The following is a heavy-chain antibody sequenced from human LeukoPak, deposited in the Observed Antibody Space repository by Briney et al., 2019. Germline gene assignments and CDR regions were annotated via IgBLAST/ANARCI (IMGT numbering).Heavy chain of an antibody. J-gene: IGHJ6*03. CDR3: AKNGEPHYYMDV. Sequence: PGGSLRLSCAASGFTITTYGMIWVRQAPGKGLEWVLGISGSGSNTYYADSAKGRFTSSRDYSKRTVYLQMNSLRAEDTAVYYCAKNGEPHYYMDVLGKGTTVTVSS. CDR2: ISGSGSNT. D-gene: IGHD1-14*01. CDR1: GFTITTYG. V-gene: IGHV3-23*01.